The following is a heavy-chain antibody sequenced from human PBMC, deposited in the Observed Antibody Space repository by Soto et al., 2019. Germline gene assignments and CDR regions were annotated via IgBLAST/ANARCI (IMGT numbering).Heavy chain of an antibody. CDR2: IKQDGSEK. V-gene: IGHV3-7*03. CDR3: ARTLRSPVRVYFGY. Sequence: EVQLVESGGGLVQPGGSLRLSCAASGFTFSSYWMSWVRQAPGKGLEWVANIKQDGSEKYYVDSVKGRFTISRDNAKNSLYLQLNSLRAEDSVVYYCARTLRSPVRVYFGYWGQGTLVTVSS. J-gene: IGHJ4*02. D-gene: IGHD3-10*01. CDR1: GFTFSSYW.